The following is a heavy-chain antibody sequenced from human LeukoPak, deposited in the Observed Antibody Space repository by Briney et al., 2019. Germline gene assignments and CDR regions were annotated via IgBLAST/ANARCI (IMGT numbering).Heavy chain of an antibody. V-gene: IGHV4-38-2*02. Sequence: PSGTLSLTCTVSGYSISSGYYWGWIRQPPGKGLEWIGSIYHGGSTYYNPSLKSRVTISVDTSKNQFSLKLSSVTAADTAVYYCARERPDCTNGVCRPGGYYYMDVWGKGTTVTVSS. D-gene: IGHD2-8*01. CDR3: ARERPDCTNGVCRPGGYYYMDV. CDR1: GYSISSGYY. J-gene: IGHJ6*03. CDR2: IYHGGST.